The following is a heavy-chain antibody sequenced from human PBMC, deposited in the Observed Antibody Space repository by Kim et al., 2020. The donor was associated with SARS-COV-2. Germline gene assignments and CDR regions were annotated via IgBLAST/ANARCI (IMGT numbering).Heavy chain of an antibody. D-gene: IGHD3-3*01. Sequence: GGSLRLSCAASGFTFSSYSMNWVRQAPGKGLEWVSSISSSSSYIYYADSVKGRFTISRDNAKNSLCLQMNSLRAEDTAVYYCARDGALTICGVATNYYYYGMDVWGQGTTVTVSS. CDR2: ISSSSSYI. J-gene: IGHJ6*02. CDR1: GFTFSSYS. V-gene: IGHV3-21*01. CDR3: ARDGALTICGVATNYYYYGMDV.